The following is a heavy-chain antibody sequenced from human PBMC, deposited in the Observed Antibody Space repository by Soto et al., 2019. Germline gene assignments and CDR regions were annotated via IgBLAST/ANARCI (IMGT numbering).Heavy chain of an antibody. CDR3: ARVTSSTSCSYFDY. V-gene: IGHV6-1*01. D-gene: IGHD2-2*01. J-gene: IGHJ4*02. Sequence: SHTLSLTGAISGYSVSSNSAALNWIRQSPSRGLEWLGRTYYRSKWYNDYAVSVKSRITINPDTSKNQFSLQLNSVTPEDTAVYYCARVTSSTSCSYFDYWGQGTLVTVSS. CDR1: GYSVSSNSAA. CDR2: TYYRSKWYN.